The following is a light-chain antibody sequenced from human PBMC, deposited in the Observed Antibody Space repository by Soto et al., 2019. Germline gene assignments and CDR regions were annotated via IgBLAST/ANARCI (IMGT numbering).Light chain of an antibody. CDR2: EVI. Sequence: QSALTQPASVSGSPGQSITISCTGSNSDIGSYNLVSWYQHHPGKAPKLMISEVIKRPSGVSNRFSGSKSGNTASLTISGLQAEDEADYYCCSSAGSSIFVFGGGTKVTVL. J-gene: IGLJ2*01. V-gene: IGLV2-23*02. CDR1: NSDIGSYNL. CDR3: CSSAGSSIFV.